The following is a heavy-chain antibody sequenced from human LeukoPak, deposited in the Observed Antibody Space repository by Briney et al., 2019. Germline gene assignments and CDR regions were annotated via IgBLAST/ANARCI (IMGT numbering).Heavy chain of an antibody. D-gene: IGHD6-6*01. Sequence: PGGSLRLSCAASGFTVSSNYMSWVRQAPGKGLEWVSVIYSGGSTYYADSVKGRFTISRDNAKNSLYLQMKSLRAEDTAVYYCAKDRGYSSSSSDYWGQGTLVTVSS. CDR2: IYSGGST. V-gene: IGHV3-53*01. J-gene: IGHJ4*02. CDR3: AKDRGYSSSSSDY. CDR1: GFTVSSNY.